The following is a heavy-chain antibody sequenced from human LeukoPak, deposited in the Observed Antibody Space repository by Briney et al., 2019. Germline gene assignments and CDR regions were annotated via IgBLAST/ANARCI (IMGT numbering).Heavy chain of an antibody. CDR1: GFTFDDYT. Sequence: PGGSLRLSCAASGFTFDDYTMHWVRQAPGKGLEWVSLISWDGGSTCYADSVKGRFTISRDNSKNSLYLQMNSLRTEDTALYYCAKDSSNWAFDYWGQGTLVTVSS. V-gene: IGHV3-43*01. CDR2: ISWDGGST. CDR3: AKDSSNWAFDY. D-gene: IGHD1-1*01. J-gene: IGHJ4*02.